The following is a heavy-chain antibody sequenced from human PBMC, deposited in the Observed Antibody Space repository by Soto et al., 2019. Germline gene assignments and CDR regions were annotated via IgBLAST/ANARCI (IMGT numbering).Heavy chain of an antibody. Sequence: SETLSLTCTVSGGSISGYYWSWIRQPPGKGLEWSGNINDSGSTNYNPSLKSRVTLSVDTSKNQLSLKLTSVTAADTAVYYCAKGGGSSGVWGQGTLVTVSS. J-gene: IGHJ4*02. CDR2: INDSGST. V-gene: IGHV4-59*01. D-gene: IGHD3-22*01. CDR3: AKGGGSSGV. CDR1: GGSISGYY.